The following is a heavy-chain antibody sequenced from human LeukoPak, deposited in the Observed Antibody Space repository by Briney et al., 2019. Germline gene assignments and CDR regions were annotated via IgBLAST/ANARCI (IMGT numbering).Heavy chain of an antibody. Sequence: GASVKVSCKASGYTFTGYYMHWVRQAPGQGLEWMGWINPNSGGTNYAQKFQGRVTMTRDTSISTAYMELSGLRSDDTAVYYCARDWETIFGVVDKDWGQGTLVTVSS. CDR1: GYTFTGYY. V-gene: IGHV1-2*02. CDR3: ARDWETIFGVVDKD. CDR2: INPNSGGT. J-gene: IGHJ4*02. D-gene: IGHD3-3*01.